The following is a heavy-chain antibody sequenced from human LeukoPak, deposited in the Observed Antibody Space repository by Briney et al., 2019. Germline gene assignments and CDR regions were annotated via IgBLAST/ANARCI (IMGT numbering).Heavy chain of an antibody. CDR2: ISSSSYI. V-gene: IGHV3-21*01. CDR1: GFTFRSYS. Sequence: KTGGSLRLSCAASGFTFRSYSMNWVRQAPGKGVEWVSSISSSSYIYYADSVKGRFTISRDNVKNSLYLQMKSLSAEDAAVYSCARSPGTATRTYYFDYWGQGTLVTVSS. J-gene: IGHJ4*02. CDR3: ARSPGTATRTYYFDY. D-gene: IGHD2-21*02.